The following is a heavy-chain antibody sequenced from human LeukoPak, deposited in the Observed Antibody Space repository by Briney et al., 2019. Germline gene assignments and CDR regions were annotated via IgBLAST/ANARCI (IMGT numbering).Heavy chain of an antibody. V-gene: IGHV3-30*02. Sequence: PGGSLRLSCGAAGFTFINYYMHWVRQAPGKGLEWVAFIRYDGSKKYYAYFVNRLSTIASDNSKHISHMQMNSMAAEDTAVYYCAKGGSSPYQDIDYWGKGTMVTVSS. CDR2: IRYDGSKK. CDR3: AKGGSSPYQDIDY. D-gene: IGHD2-2*01. CDR1: GFTFINYY. J-gene: IGHJ4*03.